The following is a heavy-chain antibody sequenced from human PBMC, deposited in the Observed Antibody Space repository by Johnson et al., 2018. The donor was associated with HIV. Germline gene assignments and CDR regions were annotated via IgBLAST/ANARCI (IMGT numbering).Heavy chain of an antibody. CDR1: GFTFSSYA. J-gene: IGHJ3*02. CDR2: IKQDGSEK. D-gene: IGHD7-27*01. V-gene: IGHV3-7*03. Sequence: EVQLMESGGGLVQPGGSLRLSCAASGFTFSSYAMSWVRQAPGKGLEWVANIKQDGSEKSFVDSVKGRFSISRDNVKNSLYLQMDSLRDEDTAFYYCARDPSTQDSRLIGDFGAFDIWGQGTMVIVSS. CDR3: ARDPSTQDSRLIGDFGAFDI.